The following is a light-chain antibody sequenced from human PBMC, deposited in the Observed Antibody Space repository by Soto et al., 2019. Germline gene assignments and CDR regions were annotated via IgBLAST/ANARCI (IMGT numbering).Light chain of an antibody. J-gene: IGKJ1*01. CDR1: QSMSSSY. CDR3: QHYGSSSWT. V-gene: IGKV3-20*01. Sequence: EIVLTQSPGTLSLSAGERATLSCRASQSMSSSYLAWYQQKPGQPPRLVMYATSSRATGIPASLSGSGSGTDFTSTITALEPEDFAVYYCQHYGSSSWTFGQGTKVDIK. CDR2: ATS.